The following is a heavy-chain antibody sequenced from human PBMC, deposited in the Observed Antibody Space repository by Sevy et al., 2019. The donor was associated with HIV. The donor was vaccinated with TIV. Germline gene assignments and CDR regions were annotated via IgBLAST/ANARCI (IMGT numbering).Heavy chain of an antibody. CDR3: TRDRNSRNHYMDV. CDR1: GFTFGDHA. V-gene: IGHV3-49*03. Sequence: GGSLRLSCTASGFTFGDHAMSWFRQAPGKGLEWVGFIRSKAYGGTTEYAASVKGRFTISRDDSNSIAYLQMNSLKTEDTAMYYCTRDRNSRNHYMDVWGKGTTVTVSS. CDR2: IRSKAYGGTT. J-gene: IGHJ6*03. D-gene: IGHD6-13*01.